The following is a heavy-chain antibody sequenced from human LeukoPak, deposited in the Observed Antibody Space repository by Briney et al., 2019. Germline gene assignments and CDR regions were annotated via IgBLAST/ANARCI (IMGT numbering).Heavy chain of an antibody. CDR1: GNNFRTSW. V-gene: IGHV3-74*01. CDR2: ITGDGTGP. J-gene: IGHJ4*02. Sequence: GGSLGLSCTFSGNNFRTSWMNWVRQAPGKGLVWVSRITGDGTGPIYADSVKGRFTISRDNAKNTLYLQMDSLTVEDTAVYFCARDYYYSLDQWGQGTLVTVSS. CDR3: ARDYYYSLDQ. D-gene: IGHD3-22*01.